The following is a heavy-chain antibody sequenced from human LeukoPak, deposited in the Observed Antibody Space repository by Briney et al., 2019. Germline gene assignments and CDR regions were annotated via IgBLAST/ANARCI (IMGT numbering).Heavy chain of an antibody. D-gene: IGHD3-22*01. CDR3: ATTFYDSSGYLDWYFDL. CDR1: GFTVSSNY. Sequence: GGSLRLSCVASGFTVSSNYMSWVRQGPGKGLEWVSIIYSGGSAYYADSVRGRFTISRDNSKNTLYLQMNTLRAEDTAVYYCATTFYDSSGYLDWYFDLWGRGTLVTVSS. J-gene: IGHJ2*01. V-gene: IGHV3-53*01. CDR2: IYSGGSA.